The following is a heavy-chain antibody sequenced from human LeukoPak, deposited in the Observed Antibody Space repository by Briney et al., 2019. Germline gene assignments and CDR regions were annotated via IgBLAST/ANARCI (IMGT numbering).Heavy chain of an antibody. V-gene: IGHV3-21*01. CDR2: ISSSTRYI. D-gene: IGHD4-17*01. CDR1: GFTFSTYS. J-gene: IGHJ3*02. CDR3: ARDLYGDYAFDI. Sequence: PGGSLRLSCAPSGFTFSTYSMNWVRQAPGKGLEWVSSISSSTRYIYYADSVKGRFTISRDNAKNSLYLQMNTLRAEDTAVYYCARDLYGDYAFDIWGQGTMVTVSS.